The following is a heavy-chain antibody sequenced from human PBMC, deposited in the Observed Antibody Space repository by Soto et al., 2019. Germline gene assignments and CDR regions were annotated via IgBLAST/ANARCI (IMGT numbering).Heavy chain of an antibody. V-gene: IGHV3-23*01. CDR2: ISESSSNT. Sequence: EVQLLESGGGLVQPGGSLRLSCAASGLPFSRHAMAWVRQAPGKGLEWLSSISESSSNTYYADSVKGRFTISKDNSKNMLYLQMNSLRDEDTAVYYCAKKPNGFDSWCQGTLVTVSS. CDR3: AKKPNGFDS. CDR1: GLPFSRHA. J-gene: IGHJ5*01.